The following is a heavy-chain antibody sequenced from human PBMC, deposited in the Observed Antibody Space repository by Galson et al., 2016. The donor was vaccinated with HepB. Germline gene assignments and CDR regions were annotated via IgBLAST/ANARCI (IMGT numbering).Heavy chain of an antibody. V-gene: IGHV4-59*12. CDR1: GVSISSYY. Sequence: ETLSLTCTVSGVSISSYYWSWIRQPPGKGLERIGYIYHSGSTNYNPSLKSRVTISVDTSKNQFSLKLYSVTAADTAVYYCARDRVITARGPLSSGGFDIWGQGAQVTVSS. D-gene: IGHD3-16*01. CDR2: IYHSGST. J-gene: IGHJ3*02. CDR3: ARDRVITARGPLSSGGFDI.